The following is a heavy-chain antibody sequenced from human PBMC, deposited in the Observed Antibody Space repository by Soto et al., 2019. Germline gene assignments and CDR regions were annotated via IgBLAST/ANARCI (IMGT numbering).Heavy chain of an antibody. V-gene: IGHV3-23*01. D-gene: IGHD3-9*01. CDR3: AKIFGGSTGYSSFDY. Sequence: EVQLLESGGGLVQPGGSLRLSCAASGFTFSSYAMSWVRQAPGKGLEWVSAISGSGGSTNYADSVKGRFTISRDNSKITLYLQMNSLRAEDTAVYYCAKIFGGSTGYSSFDYWGQGTLVTVSS. J-gene: IGHJ4*02. CDR2: ISGSGGST. CDR1: GFTFSSYA.